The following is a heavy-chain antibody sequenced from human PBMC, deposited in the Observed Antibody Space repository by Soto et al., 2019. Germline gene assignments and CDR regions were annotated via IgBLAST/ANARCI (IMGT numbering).Heavy chain of an antibody. CDR2: ISAYNYNT. D-gene: IGHD6-25*01. CDR3: ARVLAALGPWVDH. V-gene: IGHV1-18*01. CDR1: GYTFTSYG. Sequence: QVQLVQSGAEVKKPGASVKVSCKASGYTFTSYGLSWVRQAPGQGLEWMGRISAYNYNTNYAQKLQGRVTMTTDTSTSTASMELRSLISDDTAVYSGARVLAALGPWVDHWGQGTLVTVSS. J-gene: IGHJ5*02.